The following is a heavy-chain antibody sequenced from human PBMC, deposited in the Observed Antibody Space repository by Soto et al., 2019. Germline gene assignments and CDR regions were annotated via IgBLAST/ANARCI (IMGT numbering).Heavy chain of an antibody. D-gene: IGHD5-18*01. J-gene: IGHJ4*02. CDR2: ISAYNGNT. CDR3: AKDLTVYTAMVPPHY. Sequence: ASVKVSCKTSGYTFTSYGISWVRQAPGQGLEWMGWISAYNGNTNYAQKLQGRVTMTTDTSTSTAYMELRSLRAEDTAVYYCAKDLTVYTAMVPPHYWGQGTLVTVSS. V-gene: IGHV1-18*01. CDR1: GYTFTSYG.